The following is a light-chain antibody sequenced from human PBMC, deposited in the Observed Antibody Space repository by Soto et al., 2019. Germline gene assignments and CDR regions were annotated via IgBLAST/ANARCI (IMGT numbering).Light chain of an antibody. CDR2: HNS. Sequence: SYVLIQPPSVSVAPGQTARITCGGNNIGSKSVHWYQQKPGQAPVMVVYHNSDRPSEIPERFSGSNSGNTATLTISRVGAGDEADYYCQLWDSSSDHWVFGGGTKLTVL. CDR1: NIGSKS. J-gene: IGLJ3*02. CDR3: QLWDSSSDHWV. V-gene: IGLV3-21*02.